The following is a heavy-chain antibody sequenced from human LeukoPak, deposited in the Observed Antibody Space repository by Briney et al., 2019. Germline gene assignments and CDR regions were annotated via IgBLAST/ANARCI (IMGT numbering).Heavy chain of an antibody. CDR3: ARNSRRYYYYYMDV. Sequence: SETLSLTCAVYGGSFSGYYWSWIRQPPGKGLEWIGEINHSGSTNYNPSLKSRVTISVDTSKNQFSLKLSSVTAADTAVYYCARNSRRYYYYYMDVWGKGTTVTVFS. J-gene: IGHJ6*03. V-gene: IGHV4-34*01. D-gene: IGHD6-13*01. CDR1: GGSFSGYY. CDR2: INHSGST.